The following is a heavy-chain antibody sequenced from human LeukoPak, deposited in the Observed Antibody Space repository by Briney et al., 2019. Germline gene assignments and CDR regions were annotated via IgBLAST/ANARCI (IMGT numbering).Heavy chain of an antibody. CDR2: IYTSGST. CDR3: ARDGDTSFDI. J-gene: IGHJ3*02. Sequence: SQTLSLTCTVSGGSISSGSYYWSWIRQPAGKGQEWIGRIYTSGSTNYNPSLKSRVTISVDTSKNQFSLRLSSVTAADTAVYYCARDGDTSFDIWGQGTMVTVSS. V-gene: IGHV4-61*02. CDR1: GGSISSGSYY. D-gene: IGHD7-27*01.